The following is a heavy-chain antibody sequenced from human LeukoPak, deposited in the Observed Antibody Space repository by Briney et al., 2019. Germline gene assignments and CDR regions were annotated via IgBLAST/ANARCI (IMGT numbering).Heavy chain of an antibody. V-gene: IGHV3-23*01. CDR1: GFTFSSYA. CDR3: AKDWGYYGSGSYYGLDAFDI. J-gene: IGHJ3*02. D-gene: IGHD3-10*01. CDR2: ISGSGGST. Sequence: PVGSLRLSCAASGFTFSSYAMSWVRQAPGKGLEWVSAISGSGGSTYYADSVKGRFTISRDNSKNTLYLQMNSLRAEDTAVYYCAKDWGYYGSGSYYGLDAFDIWGQGTMVTVSS.